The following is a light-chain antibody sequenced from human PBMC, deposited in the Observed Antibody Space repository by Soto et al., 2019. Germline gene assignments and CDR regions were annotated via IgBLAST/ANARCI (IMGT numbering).Light chain of an antibody. J-gene: IGLJ3*02. CDR2: EVS. CDR1: SSDVGGYNY. CDR3: CSYAGSNNWV. V-gene: IGLV2-8*01. Sequence: QSVLTQPPSASGSPGQSVTISCTGTSSDVGGYNYVSWYQQHPGKAPKLMIYEVSTRPSGVPDRFSGSKSDNMASLTVSGLQAEDEADYYCCSYAGSNNWVFGGGTKLTVL.